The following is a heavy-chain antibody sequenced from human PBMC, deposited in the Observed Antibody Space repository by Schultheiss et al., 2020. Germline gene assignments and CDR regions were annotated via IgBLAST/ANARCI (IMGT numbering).Heavy chain of an antibody. V-gene: IGHV3-11*05. J-gene: IGHJ4*02. CDR3: AKELTYYYDSSGYYPFFDY. CDR1: GFTVYSNY. CDR2: ISVTSGYT. Sequence: GGSLRLSCAASGFTVYSNYMTWVRQAPGKGLEWVSYISVTSGYTNYADSVKGRFTISRDNAKNSLYLQMNSLRAEDTAVYYCAKELTYYYDSSGYYPFFDYWGQGTLVTVSS. D-gene: IGHD3-22*01.